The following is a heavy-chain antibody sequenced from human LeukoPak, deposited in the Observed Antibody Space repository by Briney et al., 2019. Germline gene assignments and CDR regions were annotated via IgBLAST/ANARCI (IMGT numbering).Heavy chain of an antibody. D-gene: IGHD3-22*01. J-gene: IGHJ6*03. Sequence: ASVKVSCKASGYTSTSYDINWVRQATGQGLEWMGWMNPNSGNTGYAQKFQGRVTMTRNTSISTAYMELSSLRSEDTAVYYCAREGYYYDSSGYYASYYYYYMDVWGKGTTVTVSS. CDR2: MNPNSGNT. CDR1: GYTSTSYD. CDR3: AREGYYYDSSGYYASYYYYYMDV. V-gene: IGHV1-8*01.